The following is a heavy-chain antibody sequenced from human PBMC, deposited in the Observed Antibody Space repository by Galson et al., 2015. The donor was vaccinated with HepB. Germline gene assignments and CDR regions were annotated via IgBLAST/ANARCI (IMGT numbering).Heavy chain of an antibody. Sequence: SLRLSCAASGLIISRDKMNWVRQAPGKGLEWISSIGTSDTYTNYADSVEGRFTISRDSAKNSLYLQMNSLRADDTAVYYCARSRGDFWSGFYSRFDNWGQGTLVTVSS. J-gene: IGHJ4*02. D-gene: IGHD3-3*01. CDR3: ARSRGDFWSGFYSRFDN. V-gene: IGHV3-21*01. CDR1: GLIISRDK. CDR2: IGTSDTYT.